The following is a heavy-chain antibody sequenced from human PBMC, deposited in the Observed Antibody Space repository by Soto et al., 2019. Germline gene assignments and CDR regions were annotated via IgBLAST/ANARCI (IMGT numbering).Heavy chain of an antibody. J-gene: IGHJ4*02. CDR1: GNSISTTNW. V-gene: IGHV4-4*02. Sequence: QVDLQESGPGLVKPSGTLSLTCAVSGNSISTTNWWSWVRQSPGKGLEWIGEIYHSGRTNYNPSLKSRVTISVDKSKNQFSLKLSSVTAADTAVYYCARDVGYHYDGSPSGQFDFWGQGTLVTVSS. CDR3: ARDVGYHYDGSPSGQFDF. CDR2: IYHSGRT. D-gene: IGHD3-22*01.